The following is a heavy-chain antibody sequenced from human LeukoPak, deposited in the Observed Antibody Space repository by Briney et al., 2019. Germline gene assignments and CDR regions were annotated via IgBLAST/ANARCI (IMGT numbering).Heavy chain of an antibody. Sequence: GGSLRLSCAASGFTFSNYAMHWVRQAPGKGLEWVTVISYDGRNKYYAAPVKGRFTISRDNSKNTVYLQMNSLRAEDTAVYYCARAYDSSGYYRSYFDYWGQGTLVTVSS. D-gene: IGHD3-22*01. V-gene: IGHV3-30*04. J-gene: IGHJ4*02. CDR3: ARAYDSSGYYRSYFDY. CDR2: ISYDGRNK. CDR1: GFTFSNYA.